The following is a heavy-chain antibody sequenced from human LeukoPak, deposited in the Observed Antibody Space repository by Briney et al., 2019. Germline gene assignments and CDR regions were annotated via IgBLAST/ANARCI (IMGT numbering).Heavy chain of an antibody. J-gene: IGHJ4*02. CDR1: GGTFSSYT. CDR3: ASEDTAMSTGFDY. CDR2: IIPILGIA. V-gene: IGHV1-69*02. D-gene: IGHD5-18*01. Sequence: SVKVSCKASGGTFSSYTISWVRQAPGQGLEWIGRIIPILGIANYAQKFQGRVTITADKSTSTAYMELSSLRSEDTAVYYCASEDTAMSTGFDYWGQGTLVTVSS.